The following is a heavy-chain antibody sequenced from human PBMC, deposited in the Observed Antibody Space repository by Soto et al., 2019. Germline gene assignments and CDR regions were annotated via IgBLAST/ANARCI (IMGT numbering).Heavy chain of an antibody. V-gene: IGHV1-18*04. CDR1: GYDFIGHG. J-gene: IGHJ4*02. CDR2: INPASQLR. CDR3: ARMKLARLDH. Sequence: QVQLVQSGGEEKKPGASVKVSCKASGYDFIGHGISWVRQARGQGLEWMEWINPASQLRNYEQSLQGRVTITADTSTTTAYMELSGLTSEDTAVYYCARMKLARLDHWGQGTLVTVSS.